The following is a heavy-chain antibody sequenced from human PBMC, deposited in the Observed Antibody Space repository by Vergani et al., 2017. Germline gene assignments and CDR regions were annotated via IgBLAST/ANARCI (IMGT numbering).Heavy chain of an antibody. V-gene: IGHV3-48*03. CDR1: GFTFSSYA. CDR2: ISSSGSTI. D-gene: IGHD4-11*01. J-gene: IGHJ4*02. CDR3: ARDFRPTRDYYSKSYSDY. Sequence: EVQLLESGGGLVQPGGSLRLSCAASGFTFSSYAMNWVRQAPGKGLEWVSYISSSGSTIYYADSVKGRFTISRDNAKNSLYLQMNSLRAEDTAVYYCARDFRPTRDYYSKSYSDYWGQGTLVTVSS.